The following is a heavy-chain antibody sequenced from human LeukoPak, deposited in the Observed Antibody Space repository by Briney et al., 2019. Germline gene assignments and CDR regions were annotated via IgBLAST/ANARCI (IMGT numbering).Heavy chain of an antibody. J-gene: IGHJ6*04. Sequence: GGSLRLSCAASGFTLGSYAMNWVRQAPGKGLEWVSLITGSGGSTYYADSVKGRFTISGDNSKNTLYLQMNSLRAEDTAVYYCGKGSGPNYYGMDVWGKGTTVTVSS. CDR2: ITGSGGST. CDR3: GKGSGPNYYGMDV. D-gene: IGHD2-15*01. CDR1: GFTLGSYA. V-gene: IGHV3-23*01.